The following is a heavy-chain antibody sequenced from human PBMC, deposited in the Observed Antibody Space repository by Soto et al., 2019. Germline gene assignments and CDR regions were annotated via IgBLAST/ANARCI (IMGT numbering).Heavy chain of an antibody. Sequence: QVQLQESGPGLVKPSETLSLTCTVSGGSISSNCWCWIWRPPRKGLERIGYIYYTGSTHYNPSLKSRGTLSIDTSKTQFSLMLSSVTAADTAVYYCATDARLEELLSTGGYYCCVMDVWGQGTTVTVSS. D-gene: IGHD1-26*01. CDR1: GGSISSNC. CDR3: ATDARLEELLSTGGYYCCVMDV. J-gene: IGHJ6*02. CDR2: IYYTGST. V-gene: IGHV4-59*01.